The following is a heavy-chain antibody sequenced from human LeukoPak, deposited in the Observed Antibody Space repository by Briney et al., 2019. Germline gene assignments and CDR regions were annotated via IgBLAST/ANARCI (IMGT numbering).Heavy chain of an antibody. D-gene: IGHD3-10*01. CDR2: INWNGGST. CDR1: GFTFDDYG. V-gene: IGHV3-20*04. CDR3: ARNMVRGYEDAFDI. Sequence: PGGSLRLSCAASGFTFDDYGMIWVRQAPGKGLEWVSYINWNGGSTDYVDSVKGRFTISRDNAKNSLYLQMNSLRAEDTAVYYCARNMVRGYEDAFDIWGQGTMVTVSS. J-gene: IGHJ3*02.